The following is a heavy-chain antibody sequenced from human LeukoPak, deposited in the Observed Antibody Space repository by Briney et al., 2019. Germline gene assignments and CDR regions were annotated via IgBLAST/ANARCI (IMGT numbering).Heavy chain of an antibody. D-gene: IGHD6-13*01. CDR2: IYYSGST. CDR3: ARDIAAGRSYFDY. Sequence: MASETLSLTCTVSGGSISSSSYYWGWIRQPPGKGLEWIGSIYYSGSTYYNPSLKSRVTISVDTSKNQFSLKLSSVTAADTAVYYCARDIAAGRSYFDYWGQGTLVTVSS. J-gene: IGHJ4*02. V-gene: IGHV4-39*07. CDR1: GGSISSSSYY.